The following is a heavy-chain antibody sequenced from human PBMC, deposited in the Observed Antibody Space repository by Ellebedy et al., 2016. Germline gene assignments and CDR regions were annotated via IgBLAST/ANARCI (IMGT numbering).Heavy chain of an antibody. J-gene: IGHJ4*02. V-gene: IGHV3-23*01. CDR2: ISGRGDKT. CDR3: RPGHYFDH. CDR1: GFTFSNFF. Sequence: GGSLRLSXAASGFTFSNFFMSWVRQAPGKGLEWVSTISGRGDKTDFADSVRGRFTISRDNSQDTLYLHMRSLRAEDTAVYFCRPGHYFDHWGQGTLVTVSS.